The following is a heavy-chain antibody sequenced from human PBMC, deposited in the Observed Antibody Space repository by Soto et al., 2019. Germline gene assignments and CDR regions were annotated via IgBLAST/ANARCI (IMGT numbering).Heavy chain of an antibody. J-gene: IGHJ4*02. CDR2: IKSKTNGGTT. CDR3: TRDDTFDY. Sequence: EVQLVEAGGSLVEPGGSLRLACAASGFTFNNAWMNWVLQAPGKGLEWGARIKSKTNGGTTNYAAPVKGRFTISRDESKNTLHLHMNSRKIEDTAMYFCTRDDTFDYWGQGTLVTVSS. CDR1: GFTFNNAW. V-gene: IGHV3-15*07.